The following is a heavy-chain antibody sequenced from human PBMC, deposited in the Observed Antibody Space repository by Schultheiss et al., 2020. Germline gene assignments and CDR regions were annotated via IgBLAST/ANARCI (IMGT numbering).Heavy chain of an antibody. J-gene: IGHJ4*02. V-gene: IGHV5-51*01. CDR3: ARVYDSSGYYNYFDY. Sequence: GESLKISCKGSGYSFTSYWIGWVRQMPGKGLEWMGIIYPGDSDTRYSPSFQGQVTISADKSISTAYLQWSSLKASDTAMYYCARVYDSSGYYNYFDYWGQGTLVTGSS. CDR2: IYPGDSDT. D-gene: IGHD3-22*01. CDR1: GYSFTSYW.